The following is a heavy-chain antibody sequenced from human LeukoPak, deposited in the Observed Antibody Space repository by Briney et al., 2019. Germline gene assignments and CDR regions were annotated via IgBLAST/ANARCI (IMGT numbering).Heavy chain of an antibody. Sequence: GGSLRLSCAASGFTFSSHTMNWVRQAPGKGLEWVSYISSSGSTIYYADSVKGRFTISRDNAKNSLYLRMNSLRAEDTAVYYCAELGITMIGGVWGKGTTVTISS. CDR1: GFTFSSHT. CDR2: ISSSGSTI. J-gene: IGHJ6*04. D-gene: IGHD3-10*02. CDR3: AELGITMIGGV. V-gene: IGHV3-48*04.